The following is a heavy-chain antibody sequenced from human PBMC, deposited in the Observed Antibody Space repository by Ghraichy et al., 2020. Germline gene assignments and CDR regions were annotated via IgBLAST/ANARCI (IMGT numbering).Heavy chain of an antibody. V-gene: IGHV1-2*06. CDR2: INPNSGGT. D-gene: IGHD3-16*01. Sequence: ASVKVSCKASGYTFTGYYMHWVRQAPGQGLEWMGRINPNSGGTNYAQKFQGRVTMTRDTSISTAYMELSRLRSDDTAVYYCARAGGGRAGVYYYYGMDVWGQGTTVTVSS. J-gene: IGHJ6*02. CDR3: ARAGGGRAGVYYYYGMDV. CDR1: GYTFTGYY.